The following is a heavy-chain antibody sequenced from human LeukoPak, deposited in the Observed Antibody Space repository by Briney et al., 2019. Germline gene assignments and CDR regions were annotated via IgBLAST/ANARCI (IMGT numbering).Heavy chain of an antibody. CDR3: AREGGYCSGGSCYSPFDY. J-gene: IGHJ4*02. D-gene: IGHD2-15*01. CDR1: GGSISSYY. CDR2: IYYSGST. Sequence: SETLSLTCTVSGGSISSYYWSWIRQPPGKGLEWIGYIYYSGSTNYNPSLKSRVTISVDTSKNQFSLKLSSVTAADTAVYYCAREGGYCSGGSCYSPFDYWGQGTLVTVSS. V-gene: IGHV4-59*01.